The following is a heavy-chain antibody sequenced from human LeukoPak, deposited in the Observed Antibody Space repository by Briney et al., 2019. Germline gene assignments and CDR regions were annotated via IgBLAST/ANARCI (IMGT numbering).Heavy chain of an antibody. V-gene: IGHV4-39*01. D-gene: IGHD3-10*01. J-gene: IGHJ4*02. Sequence: SETLSLTCTVSGGSISSSSYYWGWSRQPPGKGLEWIGSIYYSGSTYYNPSLKSRVTISVDTSKNQFSLKLSSVTAADTAVYYCARSPRSLIMVRGPHGYFDYWGQGTLVTVSS. CDR2: IYYSGST. CDR1: GGSISSSSYY. CDR3: ARSPRSLIMVRGPHGYFDY.